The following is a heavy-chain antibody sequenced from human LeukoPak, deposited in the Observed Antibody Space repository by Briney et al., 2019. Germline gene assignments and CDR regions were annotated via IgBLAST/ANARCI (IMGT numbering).Heavy chain of an antibody. Sequence: SVKVSCKASGGTFSSYAISWVRQAPGQGLEWMGGIIPIFGTANYAQKFQGRVTITTDESTSTAYMELSSLRSEDTTVYYCAMRYSGYDNPHQTDFDYWGQGTLVTVSS. CDR3: AMRYSGYDNPHQTDFDY. V-gene: IGHV1-69*05. CDR2: IIPIFGTA. J-gene: IGHJ4*02. D-gene: IGHD5-12*01. CDR1: GGTFSSYA.